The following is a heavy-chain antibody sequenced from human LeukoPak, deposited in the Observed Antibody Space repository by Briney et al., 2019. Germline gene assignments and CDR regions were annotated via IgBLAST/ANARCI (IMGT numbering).Heavy chain of an antibody. CDR2: IRSSADTV. V-gene: IGHV3-48*03. D-gene: IGHD6-13*01. CDR3: ARYSQFNSLDI. CDR1: GFTFSSYD. Sequence: GGSLRLSCAASGFTFSSYDMNWVRQAPGKGLEWVSFIRSSADTVYYTDSVKGRFTISRDNAKNSLYLQMNSLRAEDTAVYYCARYSQFNSLDIWGQGTMVTVSS. J-gene: IGHJ3*02.